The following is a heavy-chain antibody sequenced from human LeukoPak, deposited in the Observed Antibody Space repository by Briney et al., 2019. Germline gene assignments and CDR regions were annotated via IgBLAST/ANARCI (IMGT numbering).Heavy chain of an antibody. Sequence: PGVSLRLSCVASGFSFDSYWMNWVRQAPGRGLEWVANINHDATEKYYVDSVEGRFTISRDNAKKSLYLQMNRLRADDTAVYHCARVRSAAAGPLDYWGQGTLVTVSS. V-gene: IGHV3-7*01. CDR2: INHDATEK. D-gene: IGHD6-13*01. CDR1: GFSFDSYW. CDR3: ARVRSAAAGPLDY. J-gene: IGHJ4*02.